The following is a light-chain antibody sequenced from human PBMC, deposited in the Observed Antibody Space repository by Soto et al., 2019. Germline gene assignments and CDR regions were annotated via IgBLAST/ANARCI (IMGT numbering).Light chain of an antibody. CDR1: SSDVGGYNY. J-gene: IGLJ2*01. CDR2: DVI. Sequence: QSALTQPPSASGSPGQSVTISCTGTSSDVGGYNYVSWYQQHPSKAPKLMIYDVIKRPSGVPDRFSGSKSGNTASLTVSGLQAEDEADYYCSSYAGSNNVVFGGGTQLTVL. CDR3: SSYAGSNNVV. V-gene: IGLV2-8*01.